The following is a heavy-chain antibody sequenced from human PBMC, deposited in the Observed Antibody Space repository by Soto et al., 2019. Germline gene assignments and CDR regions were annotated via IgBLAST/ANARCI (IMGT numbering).Heavy chain of an antibody. Sequence: QITLKESGPTLVKPTQTLTLTCTFSGFSLSTSGVGVGWIRQPPGKALEWLALIYWDDDKRYSPSLKSRLTTXTXTXXNQVVLTMTNMDPVDTATYYCAHNSGVGSMNWFDPWGQGTLVTVSS. V-gene: IGHV2-5*02. D-gene: IGHD3-10*01. CDR1: GFSLSTSGVG. CDR3: AHNSGVGSMNWFDP. J-gene: IGHJ5*02. CDR2: IYWDDDK.